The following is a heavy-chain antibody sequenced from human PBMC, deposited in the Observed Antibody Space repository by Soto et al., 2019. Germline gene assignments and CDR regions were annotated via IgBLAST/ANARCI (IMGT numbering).Heavy chain of an antibody. D-gene: IGHD6-6*01. J-gene: IGHJ4*02. CDR2: ISYNGDKT. Sequence: SGGGVVQPGRSLRLSCAASGFSFNTYGMHWVRQAPGKGLEWVAVISYNGDKTFYADSVKGRFTISRDNSQSTLYLQMNSLRPEDTAVYYCAKDRIRGTSYFDYWGQGTLVTVSS. CDR1: GFSFNTYG. CDR3: AKDRIRGTSYFDY. V-gene: IGHV3-30*18.